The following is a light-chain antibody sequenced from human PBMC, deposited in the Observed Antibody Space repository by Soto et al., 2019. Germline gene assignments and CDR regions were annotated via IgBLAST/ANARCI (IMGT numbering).Light chain of an antibody. J-gene: IGLJ2*01. V-gene: IGLV4-69*01. CDR3: QTWVTGIHI. Sequence: QLVLTQSPSASASLGASVKLTCTLSSGHSNYAIAWHQQQPEKGPRFLMKLNSDGSHSKGDGIPDRFSGSSSGAERYLTISTHQSEDEADYYCQTWVTGIHIFGGGTKVTVL. CDR1: SGHSNYA. CDR2: LNSDGSH.